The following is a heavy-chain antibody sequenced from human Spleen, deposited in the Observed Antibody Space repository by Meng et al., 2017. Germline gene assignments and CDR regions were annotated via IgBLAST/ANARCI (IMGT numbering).Heavy chain of an antibody. CDR3: ARGVSYSSSYFDY. J-gene: IGHJ4*02. CDR1: GFTFSSYG. V-gene: IGHV3-33*01. CDR2: IWYDGSNK. Sequence: GGSLRLSCAASGFTFSSYGMNWVRQAPGKGLEWVAVIWYDGSNKYYADSVKGRFTISRDNSKNTLYLQMNSLRAEDTAVYYCARGVSYSSSYFDYWGQGTLVTVSS. D-gene: IGHD6-6*01.